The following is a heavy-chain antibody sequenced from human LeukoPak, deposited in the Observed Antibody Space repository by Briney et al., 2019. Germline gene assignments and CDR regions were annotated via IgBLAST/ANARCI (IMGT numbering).Heavy chain of an antibody. V-gene: IGHV3-7*03. Sequence: VGSLRLSCAASGFTFSSYWMSWVRQAPGKGLEWVANIKQDGSEKYYVDSVKGRFTVSRDNSKNTLYLQMNSLRAEDTAVYYCAKDGSSGWYSGYYYYMDVWGKGTTVTISS. D-gene: IGHD6-19*01. J-gene: IGHJ6*03. CDR1: GFTFSSYW. CDR3: AKDGSSGWYSGYYYYMDV. CDR2: IKQDGSEK.